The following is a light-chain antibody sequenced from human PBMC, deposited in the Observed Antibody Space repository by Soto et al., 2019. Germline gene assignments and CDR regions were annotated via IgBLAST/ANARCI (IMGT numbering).Light chain of an antibody. CDR2: DDF. J-gene: IGLJ3*02. CDR3: QVWDTSSDHWV. CDR1: DIEDKS. Sequence: SYELTQPPSVSVAPGQTATITCGGNDIEDKSVHWYQQKPGQAPVLVVYDDFDRPSGIPERFSGSNSGNTATLTISRVEAGDEADYYCQVWDTSSDHWVFDGGTKLTVL. V-gene: IGLV3-21*02.